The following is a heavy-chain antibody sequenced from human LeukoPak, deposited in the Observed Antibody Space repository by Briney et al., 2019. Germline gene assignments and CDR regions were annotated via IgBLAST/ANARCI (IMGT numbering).Heavy chain of an antibody. CDR3: ARAGRRLLFLDS. V-gene: IGHV3-21*01. CDR1: GFTFSSYS. CDR2: ISSSSSYI. J-gene: IGHJ4*02. Sequence: PGGSLRLSCAASGFTFSSYSMNWVRQAPGKGLEWVSSISSSSSYIYYADSVKGRFTISRDNAKNSLYLQMNSLRAEDTAVYYCARAGRRLLFLDSWGLGTLVTVSS. D-gene: IGHD6-6*01.